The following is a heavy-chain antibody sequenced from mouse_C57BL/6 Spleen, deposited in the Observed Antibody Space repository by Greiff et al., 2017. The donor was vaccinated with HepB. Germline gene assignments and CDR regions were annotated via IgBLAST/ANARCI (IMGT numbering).Heavy chain of an antibody. J-gene: IGHJ4*01. Sequence: QVQLQQSGAELVRPGTSVKVSCKASGYAFTNYLIEWVKQRPGQGLEWIGVINPGSGGTNYNEKFKGKATLTADKSSSTAYMQLSSLTSEDSAVYFCARSRYDGYPNYYAMDYWGQGTSVTVSS. V-gene: IGHV1-54*01. CDR2: INPGSGGT. CDR1: GYAFTNYL. CDR3: ARSRYDGYPNYYAMDY. D-gene: IGHD2-3*01.